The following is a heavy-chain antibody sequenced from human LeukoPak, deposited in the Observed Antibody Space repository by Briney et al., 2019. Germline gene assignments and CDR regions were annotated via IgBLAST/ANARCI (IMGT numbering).Heavy chain of an antibody. J-gene: IGHJ4*02. V-gene: IGHV3-30*04. Sequence: GGSLRLSCAASGFTFSSYAMHWVRQAPGKGLEWVAVISYDGSNKYYADSVKGRFTISRDNAKNTLYLQMNSLRAEDTAVYYCARGPMVRTNLFDYWGQGTLVTVSS. CDR1: GFTFSSYA. CDR3: ARGPMVRTNLFDY. D-gene: IGHD3-10*01. CDR2: ISYDGSNK.